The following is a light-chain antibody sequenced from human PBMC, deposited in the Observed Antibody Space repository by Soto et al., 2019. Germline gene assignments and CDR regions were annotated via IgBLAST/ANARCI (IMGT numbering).Light chain of an antibody. CDR3: SSSATSTFVV. Sequence: QSVLTQPASVSGSPGQSITISCTGTSSDVGSYNLVSWYQHHPGKAPKLMIFEGNKRPLGVSNRFSGSKSGNTASLTISGLQAEDEADYYCSSSATSTFVVFGGGTKLTVL. J-gene: IGLJ2*01. CDR1: SSDVGSYNL. V-gene: IGLV2-23*01. CDR2: EGN.